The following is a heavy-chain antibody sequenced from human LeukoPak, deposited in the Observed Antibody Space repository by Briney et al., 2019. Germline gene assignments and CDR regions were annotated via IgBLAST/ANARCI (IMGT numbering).Heavy chain of an antibody. Sequence: GGSLRLSCAASGFSFKSYEMTWVRQAPGKGLEWVSYISSSGTSIYYADSVKGRFTISRDSAKSSLYLQMNSLRGEDTALYYCARVGNGPVARNYDYYGVDVWGQGTTVTVSS. CDR2: ISSSGTSI. J-gene: IGHJ6*02. V-gene: IGHV3-48*03. D-gene: IGHD6-19*01. CDR3: ARVGNGPVARNYDYYGVDV. CDR1: GFSFKSYE.